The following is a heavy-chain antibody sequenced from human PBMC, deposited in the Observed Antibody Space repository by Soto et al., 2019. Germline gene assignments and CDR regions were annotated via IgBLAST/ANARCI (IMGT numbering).Heavy chain of an antibody. CDR2: ISDSGST. CDR1: GFTFSTSA. J-gene: IGHJ4*02. Sequence: GESLRLSCEASGFTFSTSAMSWVRHAPGKGLDWVSTISDSGSTYYADSVKGRFTISRDNSKNTLYLQMNSLLAEDTAIYYCAKVWGEDGYCTRTSCLYYFHHWGQGVLVTVSS. CDR3: AKVWGEDGYCTRTSCLYYFHH. D-gene: IGHD2-2*03. V-gene: IGHV3-23*01.